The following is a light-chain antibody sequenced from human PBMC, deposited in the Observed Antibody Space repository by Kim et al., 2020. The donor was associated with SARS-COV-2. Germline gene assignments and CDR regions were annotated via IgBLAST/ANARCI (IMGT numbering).Light chain of an antibody. CDR3: QQRET. J-gene: IGKJ2*01. V-gene: IGKV3-11*01. CDR1: QSISSY. Sequence: DIVLTQSPATLSLSPGERATLSCRASQSISSYLNWYQQKAGQAPRLLIYDASNRATGIPARFSGSGSETDFTLTISSLEPEDFAIYYCQQRETFGQGTKLEI. CDR2: DAS.